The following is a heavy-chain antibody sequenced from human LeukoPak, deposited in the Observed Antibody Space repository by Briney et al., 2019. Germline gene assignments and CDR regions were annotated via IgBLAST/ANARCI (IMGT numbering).Heavy chain of an antibody. Sequence: ASVKVSCKVSGYTFTDYYMHWVQQAPGKGLEWMGLVDPEDGETIYAEKFQGRVTITADTSTDTAYMELSSLRSEDTAVYYCATGYYGSGSYEFDPWGQGTLVTVSS. CDR2: VDPEDGET. CDR1: GYTFTDYY. CDR3: ATGYYGSGSYEFDP. V-gene: IGHV1-69-2*01. D-gene: IGHD3-10*01. J-gene: IGHJ5*02.